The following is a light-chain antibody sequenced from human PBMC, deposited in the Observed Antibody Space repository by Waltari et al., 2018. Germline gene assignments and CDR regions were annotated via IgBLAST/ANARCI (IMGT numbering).Light chain of an antibody. Sequence: DIQMTQSPSSLSASVGDSVSVTCRASQSITYHLNWYQQKPGKAPKLLIYGAASLESGVPSRFSGSGSGRDVTLTISSLLPEDFATYYCQQSYRTPYTFGQGTTLEIK. J-gene: IGKJ2*01. CDR1: QSITYH. CDR3: QQSYRTPYT. V-gene: IGKV1-39*01. CDR2: GAA.